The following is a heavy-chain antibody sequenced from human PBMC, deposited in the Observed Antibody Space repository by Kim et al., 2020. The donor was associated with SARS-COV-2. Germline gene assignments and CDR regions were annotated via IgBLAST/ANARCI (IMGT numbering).Heavy chain of an antibody. CDR3: ARLRGSGWYGYYYGMDV. D-gene: IGHD6-19*01. Sequence: GESLKISCKGSGYSFTSYWIGWVRQMPGKGLEWMGIIYPGDSDTRYSPSFQGQVTISADKSISTAYLQWSSLKASDTAMYYCARLRGSGWYGYYYGMDVWGQGTTVTVSS. J-gene: IGHJ6*02. CDR1: GYSFTSYW. CDR2: IYPGDSDT. V-gene: IGHV5-51*01.